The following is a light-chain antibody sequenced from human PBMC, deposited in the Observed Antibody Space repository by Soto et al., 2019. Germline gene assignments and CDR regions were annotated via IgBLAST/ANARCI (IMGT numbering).Light chain of an antibody. V-gene: IGKV3-20*01. J-gene: IGKJ3*01. CDR2: GAS. Sequence: EGVLTQSPGTLSLSPGARATLSCRASQSVNDNHLAWYQYKGCQAPRLLIYGASTSATGVPERFRRGGFGKAYRLIINRLGPEDFALYYCQHYGGSPPRGTFGPGTKVEI. CDR3: QHYGGSPPRGT. CDR1: QSVNDNH.